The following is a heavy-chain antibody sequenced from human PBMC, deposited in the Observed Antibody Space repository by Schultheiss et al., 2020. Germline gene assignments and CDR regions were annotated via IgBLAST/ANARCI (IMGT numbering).Heavy chain of an antibody. V-gene: IGHV4-30-4*01. J-gene: IGHJ6*04. CDR1: GGSISSGDYY. Sequence: SETLSLTCTVSGGSISSGDYYWSWIRQPPGKGLEWIGYIYYSGSTYYNPSLKSRVTISVDTSKNQFSLKLSSVTAADTAVYYCASYLTDGGYYYGMDVWGKGTTVTVSS. CDR2: IYYSGST. CDR3: ASYLTDGGYYYGMDV. D-gene: IGHD2-8*02.